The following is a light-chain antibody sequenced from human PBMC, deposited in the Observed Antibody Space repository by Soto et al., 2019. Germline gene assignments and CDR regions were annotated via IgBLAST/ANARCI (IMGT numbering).Light chain of an antibody. CDR2: DTS. Sequence: IVLTQSPVTLSLSPGERATLSCRASQTISNFLSWYQQKPGQAPRLLIYDTSNRASGIPARFSGSGSGTDFTLTIRSVEPEDFAIYYCHQRSDWSLTFGGGTEVEI. CDR1: QTISNF. J-gene: IGKJ4*01. CDR3: HQRSDWSLT. V-gene: IGKV3-11*01.